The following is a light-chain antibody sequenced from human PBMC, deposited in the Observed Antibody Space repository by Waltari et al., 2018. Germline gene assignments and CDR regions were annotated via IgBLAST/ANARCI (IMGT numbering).Light chain of an antibody. J-gene: IGKJ2*01. V-gene: IGKV4-1*01. Sequence: DIVMTQSPDSLAVSLGERVTINCRSSQNLLSNSENKNYLAWFQQKPGQPPKLLIYWASTRESGVPDRFSGSGSGTEFTLTISSLQAADVAVYYCQQCYSTPYTFGQGTKLEIK. CDR2: WAS. CDR3: QQCYSTPYT. CDR1: QNLLSNSENKNY.